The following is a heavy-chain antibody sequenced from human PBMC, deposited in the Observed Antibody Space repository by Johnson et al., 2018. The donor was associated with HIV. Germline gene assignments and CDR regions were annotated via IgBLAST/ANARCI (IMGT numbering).Heavy chain of an antibody. CDR2: ISYDGSNK. Sequence: QVQLVESGGGLVQPGGSLRLSCAASGFTFSSYAMHWVRQAPGKGLEWVAVISYDGSNKYYADSVKGRFTISRDNSKNSLYLQMNSLRAEDTALYFCARGSRYCSGGSCPEAFDIWGQGTVVTVSS. CDR1: GFTFSSYA. J-gene: IGHJ3*02. V-gene: IGHV3-30-3*01. CDR3: ARGSRYCSGGSCPEAFDI. D-gene: IGHD2-15*01.